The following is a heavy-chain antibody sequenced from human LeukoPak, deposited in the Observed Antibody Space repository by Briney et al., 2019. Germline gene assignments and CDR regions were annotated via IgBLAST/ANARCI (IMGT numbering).Heavy chain of an antibody. CDR3: ARGAATYCSGGSGYSGYYYYYMDV. D-gene: IGHD2-15*01. CDR2: MNPNSGNT. V-gene: IGHV1-8*03. J-gene: IGHJ6*03. Sequence: PSVKLSCKVSGYTFTSYDINWVRHATGQGLEWMGWMNPNSGNTGYAQKFQGRVTITRNTSISTAYMELSSLRSEDTAVYYCARGAATYCSGGSGYSGYYYYYMDVWGKGTTVTVSS. CDR1: GYTFTSYD.